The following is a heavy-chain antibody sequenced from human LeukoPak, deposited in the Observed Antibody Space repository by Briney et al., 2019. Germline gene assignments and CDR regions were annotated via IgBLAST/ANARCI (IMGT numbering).Heavy chain of an antibody. V-gene: IGHV1-46*01. J-gene: IGHJ4*02. Sequence: ASVKVSCKASGYTFTSYYMHWVRQAPGQGLEWMGIINPSGGSTSYAQKFQGRVTMTRDTSTSTVYMDLSSLRSEDTAVYYCARFNEGTLSDYWGQGTLVTVSS. CDR3: ARFNEGTLSDY. D-gene: IGHD1-1*01. CDR2: INPSGGST. CDR1: GYTFTSYY.